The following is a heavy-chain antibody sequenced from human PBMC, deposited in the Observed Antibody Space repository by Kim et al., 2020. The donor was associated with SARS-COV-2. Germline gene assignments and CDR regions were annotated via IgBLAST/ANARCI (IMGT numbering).Heavy chain of an antibody. J-gene: IGHJ3*02. V-gene: IGHV5-10-1*01. Sequence: TNDSPSFQGHVTISADKSISTAYLQWSSLKASDTAMYYCARQTRGGAFDIWGQGTMVTVSS. D-gene: IGHD3-16*01. CDR3: ARQTRGGAFDI. CDR2: T.